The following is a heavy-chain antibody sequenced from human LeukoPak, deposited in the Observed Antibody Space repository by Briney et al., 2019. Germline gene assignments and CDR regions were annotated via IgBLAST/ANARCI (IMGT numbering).Heavy chain of an antibody. D-gene: IGHD3-10*01. Sequence: GGSLRLSCAASGFTFDDYAMHWVRQAPGKGLEWVSGISWNSGSIGYADSVKGRFTISRDNSKNTLYLQMNSLRAEDTAVYYCAKLLLLWFGPPVIWGQGTMVTVSS. J-gene: IGHJ3*02. CDR3: AKLLLLWFGPPVI. CDR1: GFTFDDYA. CDR2: ISWNSGSI. V-gene: IGHV3-9*01.